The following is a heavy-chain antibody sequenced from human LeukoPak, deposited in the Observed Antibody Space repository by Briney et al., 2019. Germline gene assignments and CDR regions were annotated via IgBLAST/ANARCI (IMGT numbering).Heavy chain of an antibody. CDR2: ISYDGSTK. CDR3: ARRAGAYSHPYDY. Sequence: PGGSLRLSCTASGFTFSTYGMHWVRQAPGKGLEWVTLISYDGSTKYYSDSVKGRFTLSRDNSKNTLYLQMNSLRAEDTAVYYCARRAGAYSHPYDYWGQGTLVTVSS. D-gene: IGHD4/OR15-4a*01. J-gene: IGHJ4*02. CDR1: GFTFSTYG. V-gene: IGHV3-30*03.